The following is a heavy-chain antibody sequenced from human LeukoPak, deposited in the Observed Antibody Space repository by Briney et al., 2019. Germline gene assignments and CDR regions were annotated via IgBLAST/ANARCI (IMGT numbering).Heavy chain of an antibody. D-gene: IGHD2-15*01. CDR2: IRSKAYGGTT. V-gene: IGHV3-49*03. J-gene: IGHJ4*02. CDR3: TRDGPLGQSCSDH. Sequence: GSLRLSCTASGFTFGDYAMSWFRQAPGKGLEWVGFIRSKAYGGTTEYAASVKGRFTISRDNAKNSLSLQMDSLTADDSALYFCTRDGPLGQSCSDHWGQGTLVTVSS. CDR1: GFTFGDYA.